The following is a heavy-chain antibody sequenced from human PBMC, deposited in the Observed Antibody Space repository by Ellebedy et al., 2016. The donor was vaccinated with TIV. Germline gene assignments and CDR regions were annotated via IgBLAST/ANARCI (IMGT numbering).Heavy chain of an antibody. CDR3: ARGGLGDDSDYYYMDV. D-gene: IGHD3-16*01. Sequence: SVKVSCKASGGTFSSYVISWVRQAPGQGLEWMGGIIPFLGIANYAQKFQGRVTITADKSTSTAYMELSSLRSEDTAVYYCARGGLGDDSDYYYMDVWGKGTTVTVSS. CDR2: IIPFLGIA. V-gene: IGHV1-69*10. CDR1: GGTFSSYV. J-gene: IGHJ6*03.